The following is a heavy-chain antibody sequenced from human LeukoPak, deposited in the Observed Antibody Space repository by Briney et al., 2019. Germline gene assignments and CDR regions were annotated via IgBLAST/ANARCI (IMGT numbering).Heavy chain of an antibody. Sequence: GASVKVSCKASGYTFTGYYMHWVRQVPGQGLEWMGWINPNSGGTNYAQKFQGRVTMTRDTSISTVYMELSRLRSDDTAVYYCARLHDYGDRWFDPWGQGTLVTVSS. CDR3: ARLHDYGDRWFDP. V-gene: IGHV1-2*02. CDR1: GYTFTGYY. CDR2: INPNSGGT. D-gene: IGHD4-17*01. J-gene: IGHJ5*02.